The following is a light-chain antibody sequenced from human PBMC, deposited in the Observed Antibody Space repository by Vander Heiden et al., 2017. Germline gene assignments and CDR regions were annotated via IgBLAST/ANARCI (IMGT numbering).Light chain of an antibody. CDR1: NIGSKS. Sequence: SYVLTQPPSVSVAPGQTARITCGGNNIGSKSVHWYQQKPGQAPVLVVYDDTDRPSGIPERFSGSNSGNTATLTISRVEAGDEADYYCKVWDSSFDHSYVFGTGTKVTVL. CDR3: KVWDSSFDHSYV. CDR2: DDT. V-gene: IGLV3-21*02. J-gene: IGLJ1*01.